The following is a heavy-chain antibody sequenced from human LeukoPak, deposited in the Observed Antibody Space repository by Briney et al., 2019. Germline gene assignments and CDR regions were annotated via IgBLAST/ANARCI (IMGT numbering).Heavy chain of an antibody. CDR2: ISAYNGNT. D-gene: IGHD3-22*01. V-gene: IGHV1-18*01. CDR1: GYTFTSYG. CDR3: ASWDSSEYYFDY. J-gene: IGHJ4*02. Sequence: ASVKVSCKASGYTFTSYGISWVRQAPGQGLEWMGWISAYNGNTNYAQKLQGRVTMTTDTSTSTAYMELRSLRSDDTAVYYCASWDSSEYYFDYWGQGALVTVSS.